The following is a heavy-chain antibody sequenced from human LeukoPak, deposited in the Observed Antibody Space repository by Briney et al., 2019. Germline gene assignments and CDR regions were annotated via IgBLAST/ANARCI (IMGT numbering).Heavy chain of an antibody. J-gene: IGHJ4*02. CDR3: ARSDYGTGTHFDY. D-gene: IGHD4/OR15-4a*01. Sequence: PGGSLRLPCAASGFTFSSYSMNWVRQAPGKGLEWVSSISSSSSYIYYADSVKGRFTISRDNAKNSLYLQMNSLRAENTAVYYCARSDYGTGTHFDYWGQGTLVTVSS. V-gene: IGHV3-21*01. CDR1: GFTFSSYS. CDR2: ISSSSSYI.